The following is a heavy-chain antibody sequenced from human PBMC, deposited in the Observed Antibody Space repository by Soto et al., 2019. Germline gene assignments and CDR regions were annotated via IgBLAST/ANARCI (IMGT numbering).Heavy chain of an antibody. Sequence: ASVKVSCKASGDTFSSYAISWVRQAPGQGLEWMGGIIPIFGTANYAQKFQGRVTITADESTSTAYMELSSLRSEDTAVYYCARAMDTAMVTRTLWYYGMDVWGQGTTVTVSS. CDR1: GDTFSSYA. D-gene: IGHD5-18*01. CDR2: IIPIFGTA. CDR3: ARAMDTAMVTRTLWYYGMDV. J-gene: IGHJ6*02. V-gene: IGHV1-69*13.